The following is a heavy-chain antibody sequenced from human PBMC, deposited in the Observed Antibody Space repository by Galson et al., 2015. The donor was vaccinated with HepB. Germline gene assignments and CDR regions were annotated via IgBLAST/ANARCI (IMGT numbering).Heavy chain of an antibody. Sequence: QSGAEVKKPGESLRISCKASGYSFTAFWITWVRQIPGKGLEWMGRIDPSDSYTDYSPSFQGHVTISADKSVTTAYLQFSSLKASDTAIYYCASRQYYFRSGAWYNVSDYWGQGTLFTVSS. CDR2: IDPSDSYT. D-gene: IGHD3-10*01. CDR3: ASRQYYFRSGAWYNVSDY. CDR1: GYSFTAFW. J-gene: IGHJ4*02. V-gene: IGHV5-10-1*01.